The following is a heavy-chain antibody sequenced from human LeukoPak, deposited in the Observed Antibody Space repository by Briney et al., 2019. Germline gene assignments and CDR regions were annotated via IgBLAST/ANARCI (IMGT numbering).Heavy chain of an antibody. D-gene: IGHD2-15*01. CDR2: FYWDDDK. V-gene: IGHV2-5*02. CDR3: TYNRRRDNCRGGSCYYVDY. CDR1: GFSLTSSGVG. J-gene: IGHJ4*02. Sequence: SGPSLVKPTQTLTLACSFSGFSLTSSGVGVGWIRQSPGQALEWLALFYWDDDKWYSPSLKSRLTIAKDTSRNQVVLTMANMDPVDTATYYCTYNRRRDNCRGGSCYYVDYWGQGTLVTVSS.